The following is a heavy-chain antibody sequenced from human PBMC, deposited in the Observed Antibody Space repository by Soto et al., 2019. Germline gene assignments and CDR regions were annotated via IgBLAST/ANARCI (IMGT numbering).Heavy chain of an antibody. Sequence: SLKVSCKSPGGTFSSYTISWVRQAPGKGLEWMGRIIPILGIANYAQKFQGRVTITADKSTSTAYMELSSLRSEDTAVYYCATRYCSSTSCHNYYGMDVWGQGTTVTVSS. CDR2: IIPILGIA. V-gene: IGHV1-69*02. CDR3: ATRYCSSTSCHNYYGMDV. D-gene: IGHD2-2*02. J-gene: IGHJ6*02. CDR1: GGTFSSYT.